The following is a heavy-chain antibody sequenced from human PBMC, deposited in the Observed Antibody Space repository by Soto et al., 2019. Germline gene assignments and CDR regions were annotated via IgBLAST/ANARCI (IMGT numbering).Heavy chain of an antibody. D-gene: IGHD6-19*01. CDR1: GFTFSSYS. J-gene: IGHJ6*02. CDR2: ISGSGGST. Sequence: PGGSLRLSCAASGFTFSSYSMSWVRQSPGKGLEWVSAISGSGGSTYYADSVKVRFTISRDNSKNTLYLQMNSLRAEDKAVYYCAKGVVAGAHYYYGMDVWGQGTTVTVSS. CDR3: AKGVVAGAHYYYGMDV. V-gene: IGHV3-23*01.